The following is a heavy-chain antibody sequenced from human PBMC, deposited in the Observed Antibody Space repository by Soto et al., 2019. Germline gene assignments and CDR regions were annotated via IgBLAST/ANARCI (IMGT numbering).Heavy chain of an antibody. CDR2: ISSSSSYI. CDR3: ARGGRSPTVVTLFY. CDR1: GFTFSSYS. Sequence: GGSLRLSCAASGFTFSSYSMNWVRQAPGKGLEWVSSISSSSSYIYYADSVKGRFTISRDNAKNTLYLQMNSLRAEDTAVYYCARGGRSPTVVTLFYWGQGTLVTVSS. D-gene: IGHD4-17*01. V-gene: IGHV3-21*01. J-gene: IGHJ4*02.